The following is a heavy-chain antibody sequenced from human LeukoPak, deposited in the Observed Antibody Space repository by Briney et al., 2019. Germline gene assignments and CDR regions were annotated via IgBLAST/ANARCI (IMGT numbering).Heavy chain of an antibody. J-gene: IGHJ4*02. CDR3: ARGLRGHYYGSGRLMYYFDY. V-gene: IGHV4-30-2*01. CDR1: GGSITSGGYS. D-gene: IGHD3-10*01. CDR2: MYHSEKT. Sequence: SQTLSLACAVSGGSITSGGYSWNWIRQAPGKGLEWIGYMYHSEKTYYNPSLKSRVTISVDVSKNQFSLKLSSVAAADTAVYYCARGLRGHYYGSGRLMYYFDYWGQGTLVTVSS.